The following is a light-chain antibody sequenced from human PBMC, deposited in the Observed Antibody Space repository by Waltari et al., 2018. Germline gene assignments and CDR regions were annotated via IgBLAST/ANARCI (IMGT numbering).Light chain of an antibody. Sequence: IQLTQSPSSLSASVGDRVTITCRASQGISSYFAWYQQKPGKAPKLLIYAASTLPSGLPSRFSGGGSGTDFTLTISSLQPEDFATYYCQQLNSYLLFGPGTKVDIK. CDR1: QGISSY. CDR2: AAS. CDR3: QQLNSYLL. J-gene: IGKJ3*01. V-gene: IGKV1-9*01.